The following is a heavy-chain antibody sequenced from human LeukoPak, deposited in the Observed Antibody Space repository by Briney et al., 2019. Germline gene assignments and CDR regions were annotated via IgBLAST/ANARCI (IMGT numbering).Heavy chain of an antibody. V-gene: IGHV3-11*04. CDR3: ARDKGDFWSGYSNPYYFDY. Sequence: PGGSLRLSCAASGFTFSDYYMSWIRQAPGKGLEWVSYISSGSSTIYYADSVKGRFTISRDNAKNSLYLQMNSLRAEDTAVYYCARDKGDFWSGYSNPYYFDYWGQGTLVTVSS. CDR1: GFTFSDYY. J-gene: IGHJ4*02. CDR2: ISSGSSTI. D-gene: IGHD3-3*01.